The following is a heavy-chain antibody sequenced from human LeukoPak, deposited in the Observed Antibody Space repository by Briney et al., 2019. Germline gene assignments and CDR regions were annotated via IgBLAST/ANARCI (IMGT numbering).Heavy chain of an antibody. D-gene: IGHD3-22*01. Sequence: GRSLRLSCAASGFTFSSYGMHWVRQAPGKGLEWVAVIWYDGSNKYYADSVKGRFTISRDNSKNTLYLQMNSLRAEDTAVYYCARERSSDDSSGIIDYWGQGTLVTVSS. CDR3: ARERSSDDSSGIIDY. J-gene: IGHJ4*02. V-gene: IGHV3-33*01. CDR1: GFTFSSYG. CDR2: IWYDGSNK.